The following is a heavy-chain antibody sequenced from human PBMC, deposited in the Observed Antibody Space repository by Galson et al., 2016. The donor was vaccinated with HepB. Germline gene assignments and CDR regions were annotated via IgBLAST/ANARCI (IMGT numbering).Heavy chain of an antibody. D-gene: IGHD3-22*01. Sequence: SLRLSCAASGFSFSSYGMQWVRQAPAKGLEWVALIWYDGSDKYYADSVKGRFTISRDNSKNTVYLQMNSLRADDTAVYYCAKDSVSSDYFLGAFDYWGQGTLVTVSS. V-gene: IGHV3-33*06. CDR3: AKDSVSSDYFLGAFDY. J-gene: IGHJ4*02. CDR2: IWYDGSDK. CDR1: GFSFSSYG.